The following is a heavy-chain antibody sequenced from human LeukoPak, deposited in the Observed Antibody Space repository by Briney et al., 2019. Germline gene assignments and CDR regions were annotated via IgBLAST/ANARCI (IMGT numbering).Heavy chain of an antibody. J-gene: IGHJ4*02. V-gene: IGHV3-23*01. CDR2: ISGSGGST. Sequence: GGSLRLSCAASGFTFSSYAMSWVRQAPGKGLEWVSAISGSGGSTYYADSVKGRFTISRDNSKNTLYLQMNSLRAEDTAVYYCAKEARYSSSWLYYFDYWGQGTLVTVSS. D-gene: IGHD6-13*01. CDR3: AKEARYSSSWLYYFDY. CDR1: GFTFSSYA.